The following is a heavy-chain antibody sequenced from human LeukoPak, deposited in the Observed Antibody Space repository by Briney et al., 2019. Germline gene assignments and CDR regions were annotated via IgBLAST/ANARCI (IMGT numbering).Heavy chain of an antibody. J-gene: IGHJ3*01. D-gene: IGHD4-17*01. CDR3: ARDLITVTKGFDV. Sequence: SETLSLTCTVSGGPISSDYWTWIRQPPGKGLEWIGYISYSGITNYNPSLKSRVILSVDMSKNQFSLKLSSVTAADTAVYYCARDLITVTKGFDVWGQGTRVTVSS. V-gene: IGHV4-59*01. CDR1: GGPISSDY. CDR2: ISYSGIT.